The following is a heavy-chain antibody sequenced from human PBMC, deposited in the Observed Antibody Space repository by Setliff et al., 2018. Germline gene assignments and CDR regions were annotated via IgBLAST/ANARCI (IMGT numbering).Heavy chain of an antibody. CDR3: ARGYQVTPPRADAFDI. CDR1: GGNFNNYA. Sequence: SVKVSCKASGGNFNNYAINWVRQAPGQGLEWVGRIIPLFGTTNFAQEFQGRVTITADESTETTYMDLTSLRSEDTAVYYCARGYQVTPPRADAFDIWGQGTMVTVSS. D-gene: IGHD2-2*01. V-gene: IGHV1-69*13. J-gene: IGHJ3*02. CDR2: IIPLFGTT.